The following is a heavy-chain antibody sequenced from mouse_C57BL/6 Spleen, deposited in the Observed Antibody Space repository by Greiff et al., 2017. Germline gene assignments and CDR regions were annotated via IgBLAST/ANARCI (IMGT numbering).Heavy chain of an antibody. V-gene: IGHV1-22*01. CDR2: INPNTGGT. D-gene: IGHD1-1*01. CDR1: GYTFTDYN. Sequence: EVQLQQSGPELVKPGASVKLSCKASGYTFTDYNMHWVKQSHGKSLEWIGYINPNTGGTSYNQKFKGKATLTVYKSSSPAYMELRSLTSEDSAVYYCARNYYGSPVAYWGQGTLVTVSA. J-gene: IGHJ3*01. CDR3: ARNYYGSPVAY.